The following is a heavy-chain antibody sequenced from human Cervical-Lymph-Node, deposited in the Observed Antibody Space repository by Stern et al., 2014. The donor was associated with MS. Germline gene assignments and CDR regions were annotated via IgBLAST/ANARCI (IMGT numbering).Heavy chain of an antibody. CDR1: GFVFSASV. V-gene: IGHV3-73*02. CDR2: IRNESSNYAT. Sequence: EVQLVESGGGLVQPGGSLKVSCEASGFVFSASVIHWVRQAPGKGLEWVGRIRNESSNYATADAVSVKGRFTNSRDDSNNTAYLHMSSLKVEDTGLYYCSPSSAIWGQGTMVTVSS. J-gene: IGHJ3*02. CDR3: SPSSAI.